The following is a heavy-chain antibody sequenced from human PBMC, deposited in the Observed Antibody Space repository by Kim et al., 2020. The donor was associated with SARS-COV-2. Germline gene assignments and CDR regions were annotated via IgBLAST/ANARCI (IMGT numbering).Heavy chain of an antibody. CDR1: GFTFRSCA. V-gene: IGHV3-30-3*01. D-gene: IGHD3-10*01. J-gene: IGHJ6*02. CDR3: ARDPGSRLWGVTYSYYGMDV. CDR2: ISYDGSNK. Sequence: GGSLRLSCAASGFTFRSCAMHWVRQAPGKGLEWVAVISYDGSNKNYADSVKGRFTISRDNSKNTLYLQMNSLRPEDTALYYCARDPGSRLWGVTYSYYGMDVWGQGTTVTVSS.